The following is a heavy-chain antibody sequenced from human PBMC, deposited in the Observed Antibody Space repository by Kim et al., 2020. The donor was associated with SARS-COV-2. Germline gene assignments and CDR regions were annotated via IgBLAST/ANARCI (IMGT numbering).Heavy chain of an antibody. CDR2: IGTGGTTK. CDR1: GFSFDSYE. J-gene: IGHJ3*02. Sequence: GGSLRLSCEASGFSFDSYEMNWVRLTTGKGLEWLSYIGTGGTTKKYAESVKGRFFISRDNAENSLHLLMNSLRAEDTALYFCSRMKDDGFDMWGQGTKV. CDR3: SRMKDDGFDM. V-gene: IGHV3-48*03.